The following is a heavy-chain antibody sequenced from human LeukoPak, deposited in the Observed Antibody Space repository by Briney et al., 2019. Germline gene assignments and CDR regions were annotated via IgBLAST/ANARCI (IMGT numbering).Heavy chain of an antibody. D-gene: IGHD3-22*01. CDR3: ARVAWLYYYDSSGYFDY. CDR1: GGSISSSSYY. V-gene: IGHV4-39*07. J-gene: IGHJ4*02. CDR2: IYYSGST. Sequence: SETLSLTCTVSGGSISSSSYYWGWIRQPPGKGLEWIGSIYYSGSTYYNPSLKSRVTISVDTSKNQFSLKLSSVTAADTAVYYCARVAWLYYYDSSGYFDYWGQGTLVTVSS.